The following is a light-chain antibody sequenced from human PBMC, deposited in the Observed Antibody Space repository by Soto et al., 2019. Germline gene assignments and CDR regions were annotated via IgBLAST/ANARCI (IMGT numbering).Light chain of an antibody. CDR3: HQRNKWRT. Sequence: EIVLAHSPATLSLSPGERATLSCRASQSVSNFLAWYQQKPGQAPRLLIYDASNRATGIPARFSGSGFGTDFTLTISSLEPEDFAVYYCHQRNKWRTFGQGTKVDIK. V-gene: IGKV3-11*01. CDR1: QSVSNF. CDR2: DAS. J-gene: IGKJ1*01.